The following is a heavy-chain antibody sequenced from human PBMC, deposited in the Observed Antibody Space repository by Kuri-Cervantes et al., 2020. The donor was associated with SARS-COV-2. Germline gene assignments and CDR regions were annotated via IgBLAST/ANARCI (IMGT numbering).Heavy chain of an antibody. D-gene: IGHD3-22*01. CDR3: ARGVSGFYYFYYMDV. CDR2: FSHSGRN. Sequence: SETLSLTCAVSRGSPSGYHWSGIRQPPGKGLEWIGGFSHSGRNDYSPSYNPSLESRVTTSGDMSKNQVSLRLNSVTAADSAVYYCARGVSGFYYFYYMDVWGIGTTVTVSS. CDR1: RGSPSGYH. J-gene: IGHJ6*03. V-gene: IGHV4-34*01.